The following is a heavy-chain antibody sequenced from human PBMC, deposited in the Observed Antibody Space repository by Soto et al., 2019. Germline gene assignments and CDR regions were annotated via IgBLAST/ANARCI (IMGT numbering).Heavy chain of an antibody. D-gene: IGHD3-10*01. CDR1: GGSISRGGYY. CDR2: LYYPGST. Sequence: QVQLQQSGAGLVKPSQTLSLTCSVYGGSISRGGYYWSWIRQHPGKGLEWIGYLYYPGSTSYNPSLKSRLTLSVGTCANQFSLKVSSVTAAGTGVYSCGSFRGCPTYDFDHGAQGTLVTVSS. J-gene: IGHJ4*02. V-gene: IGHV4-31*03. CDR3: GSFRGCPTYDFDH.